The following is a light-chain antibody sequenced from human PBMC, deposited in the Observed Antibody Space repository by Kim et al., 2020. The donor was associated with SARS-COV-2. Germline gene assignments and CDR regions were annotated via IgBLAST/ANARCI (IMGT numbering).Light chain of an antibody. Sequence: SASVGDRVTTTCRASQGISSYLAWYQQTPGLAPKVLIFSASTLQSGVPSRFSGSGSGTDFTLTISSLQPEDFATYYCQQLSSYPLTFGGGTKLEI. CDR2: SAS. CDR1: QGISSY. J-gene: IGKJ4*01. CDR3: QQLSSYPLT. V-gene: IGKV1-9*01.